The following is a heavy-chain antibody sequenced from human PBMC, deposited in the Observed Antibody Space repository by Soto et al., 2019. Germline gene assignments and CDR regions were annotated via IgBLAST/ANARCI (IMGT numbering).Heavy chain of an antibody. CDR1: GFTFSSYG. V-gene: IGHV3-33*01. D-gene: IGHD2-15*01. Sequence: QVQLVESGGGVVQPGRSLRLSCAASGFTFSSYGMHWVRQAPGKGLEWVAGIWYDGSNKYYADSVKGRFTISRDNSKNTLYLQMNSLRAEDTAVYYCARDFYCSGGSCYSSRYYYYGMDVWGQGTTVTVSS. CDR2: IWYDGSNK. CDR3: ARDFYCSGGSCYSSRYYYYGMDV. J-gene: IGHJ6*02.